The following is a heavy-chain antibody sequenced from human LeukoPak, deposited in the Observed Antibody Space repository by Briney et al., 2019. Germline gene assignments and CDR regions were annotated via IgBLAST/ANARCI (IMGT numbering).Heavy chain of an antibody. CDR2: ISGSGGST. D-gene: IGHD6-19*01. J-gene: IGHJ4*02. Sequence: GGSLRLSCAASGFTFSSYAMSWVRQAPGKGVEGVAGISGSGGSTYYADSVKGRFTISRDNSKNTLYPQMNSLRAEDTAVYYCAKAGGQWLVLYFDYWGQGTLVTVSS. CDR1: GFTFSSYA. CDR3: AKAGGQWLVLYFDY. V-gene: IGHV3-23*01.